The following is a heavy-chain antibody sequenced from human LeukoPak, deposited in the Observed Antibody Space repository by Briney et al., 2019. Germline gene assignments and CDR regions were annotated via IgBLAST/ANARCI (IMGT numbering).Heavy chain of an antibody. J-gene: IGHJ6*03. V-gene: IGHV1-8*03. D-gene: IGHD6-6*01. CDR1: GYTFTSYD. Sequence: ASVKVSCKASGYTFTSYDINWVRQATGQGLEWMGWMNPNSGNTGYAQKFQGRVTITRNTSISTAYMELSSLRSEDTAVYYCARGASSSSSYYYYYMDVWGKGTTVTVSS. CDR3: ARGASSSSSYYYYYMDV. CDR2: MNPNSGNT.